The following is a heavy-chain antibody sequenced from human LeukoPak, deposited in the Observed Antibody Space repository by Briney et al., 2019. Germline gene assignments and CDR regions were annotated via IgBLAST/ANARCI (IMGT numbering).Heavy chain of an antibody. CDR3: ARGLSGSYSDY. CDR1: GGSFSGYY. J-gene: IGHJ4*02. D-gene: IGHD1-26*01. Sequence: SETLSLTCAVYGGSFSGYYWSWIRQPPGKGLEWIGYIYHSGSTYYNPSLKSRVTISVDRSKNQFSLKLSSVTAADTAVYYCARGLSGSYSDYWGQGTLVTVSS. CDR2: IYHSGST. V-gene: IGHV4-34*01.